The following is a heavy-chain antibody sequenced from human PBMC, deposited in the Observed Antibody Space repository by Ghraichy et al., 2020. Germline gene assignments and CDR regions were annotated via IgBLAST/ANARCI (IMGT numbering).Heavy chain of an antibody. Sequence: GSLRLSCAASGFTFSLYSVNWVRQAPGKGLEWVSYITGSSSAIYYADSVQGRFTISRDNAKNSLYLQMNSLRDEDTAVYYCAAGYSGGLYGIDYWGQGTLVTVSS. CDR1: GFTFSLYS. V-gene: IGHV3-48*02. CDR2: ITGSSSAI. CDR3: AAGYSGGLYGIDY. J-gene: IGHJ4*02. D-gene: IGHD6-19*01.